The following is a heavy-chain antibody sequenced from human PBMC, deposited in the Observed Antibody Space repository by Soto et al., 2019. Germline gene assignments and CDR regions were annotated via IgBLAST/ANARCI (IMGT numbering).Heavy chain of an antibody. CDR2: MNPNSGNT. J-gene: IGHJ4*02. Sequence: QVQLVQSGAEVKKPGASVKVSCKTSGYTFTSYDINWVRQATGHGLEWMGWMNPNSGNTGYAQNLQGRVTMTRNTSISTAYTGLSGLRSDDTAVYYCARGRSTSWCSDYWGQGTRVTVSS. CDR1: GYTFTSYD. CDR3: ARGRSTSWCSDY. D-gene: IGHD6-13*01. V-gene: IGHV1-8*01.